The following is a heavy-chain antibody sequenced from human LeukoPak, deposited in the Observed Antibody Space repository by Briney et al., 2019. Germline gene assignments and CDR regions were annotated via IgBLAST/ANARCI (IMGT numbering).Heavy chain of an antibody. V-gene: IGHV4-34*01. CDR3: ARGAYGSEQCNWFDP. Sequence: SETLSLTCAVYGGSFSGYYWSWIRQPPGKGLEWIGEINHSGSTNYNPSLKSRVTISVDTSNTQYSRKLSAVAAADTAVYYCARGAYGSEQCNWFDPWGQGTLVTVSS. D-gene: IGHD3-10*01. J-gene: IGHJ5*02. CDR2: INHSGST. CDR1: GGSFSGYY.